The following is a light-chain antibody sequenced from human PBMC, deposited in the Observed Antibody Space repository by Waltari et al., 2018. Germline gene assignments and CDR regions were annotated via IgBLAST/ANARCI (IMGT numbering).Light chain of an antibody. CDR2: GAS. J-gene: IGKJ2*01. V-gene: IGKV4-1*01. Sequence: DIVMTQSPPFLAVSLGERATINCTSSHRVFYSSAENTFIAWYPQKPGRPLKLLMYGASNREAQVPSRFSGSGSGTHFTLTIDSLQAEDVAVYYCQQYDSAHPNTFGRVTKL. CDR3: QQYDSAHPNT. CDR1: HRVFYSSAENTF.